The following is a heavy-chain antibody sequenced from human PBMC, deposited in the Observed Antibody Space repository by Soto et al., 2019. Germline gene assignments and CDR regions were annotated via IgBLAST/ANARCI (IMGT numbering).Heavy chain of an antibody. J-gene: IGHJ4*02. Sequence: QVQLQESGPGLVKPSETLSLTCTVSGGSISSYYWSWIRQPAGKGLEWIGRIYTSGSTNYNPSLKSRVNMSLDTSKNQVSLRLKSVTAADPAVYYCAGGGDVAVITIDYWGQGTLVTVSS. CDR2: IYTSGST. D-gene: IGHD3-3*01. CDR3: AGGGDVAVITIDY. CDR1: GGSISSYY. V-gene: IGHV4-4*07.